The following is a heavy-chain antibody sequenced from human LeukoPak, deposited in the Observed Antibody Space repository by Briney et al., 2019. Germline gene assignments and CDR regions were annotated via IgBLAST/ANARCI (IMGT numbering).Heavy chain of an antibody. CDR2: ISYDGSNK. CDR3: AKDTPSLYDSSGYIYY. CDR1: GFTFSSYG. V-gene: IGHV3-30*18. J-gene: IGHJ4*02. D-gene: IGHD3-22*01. Sequence: GGSLRLSCAASGFTFSSYGMHWVRQAQGKGLEWVAVISYDGSNKYYADSVKGRFTISRDNSKNTLYLQMNSLRAEDTAAYYCAKDTPSLYDSSGYIYYWGQGTLVTVSS.